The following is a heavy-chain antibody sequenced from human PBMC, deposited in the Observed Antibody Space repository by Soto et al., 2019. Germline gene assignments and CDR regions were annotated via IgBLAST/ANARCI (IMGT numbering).Heavy chain of an antibody. D-gene: IGHD2-2*01. J-gene: IGHJ5*02. CDR3: ARGLVGPASLNWFDH. CDR2: IYYSGST. CDR1: GGSISSGGYY. V-gene: IGHV4-31*03. Sequence: SETLSLTCTVSGGSISSGGYYWSWIRQHPGKGLEWIGYIYYSGSTYYNPSLKSRVTISVDTSKHQFSLKLSYVTAADTTVYYYARGLVGPASLNWFDHWGQGTLVTVSS.